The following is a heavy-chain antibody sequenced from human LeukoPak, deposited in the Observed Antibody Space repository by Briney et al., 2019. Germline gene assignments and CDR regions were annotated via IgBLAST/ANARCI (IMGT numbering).Heavy chain of an antibody. V-gene: IGHV3-30*03. J-gene: IGHJ4*02. Sequence: GGSLRLSCAASGFTFSSYGMHWVRQAPGKGLEWVAVISYDGSNKYYADSVKGRFTISRDNSKNTLYLQMNSLRAEDTAVYYCATSSGSYSILFDYWGQGTLVTVSS. CDR2: ISYDGSNK. CDR3: ATSSGSYSILFDY. D-gene: IGHD3-10*01. CDR1: GFTFSSYG.